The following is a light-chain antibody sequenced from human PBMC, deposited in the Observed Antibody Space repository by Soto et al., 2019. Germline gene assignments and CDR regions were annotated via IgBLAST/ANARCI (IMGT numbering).Light chain of an antibody. CDR2: AAS. CDR1: QSFTGS. CDR3: QQYNFSWT. J-gene: IGKJ1*01. V-gene: IGKV1-5*03. Sequence: DIQMTQSPSTLSASVGDRVTITCRASQSFTGSLAWYQQKPGKAPKLLIYAASTLESGVPSRFSGSGSGTEFTLTISSLQSDDFATYYCQQYNFSWTFGQGTKVEIK.